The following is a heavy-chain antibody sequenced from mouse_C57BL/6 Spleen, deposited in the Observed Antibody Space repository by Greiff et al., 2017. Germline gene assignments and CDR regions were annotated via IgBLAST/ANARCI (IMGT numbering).Heavy chain of an antibody. J-gene: IGHJ2*01. CDR1: GYSITSGYY. CDR2: ISYDGSN. V-gene: IGHV3-6*01. D-gene: IGHD2-4*01. Sequence: EVKLQESGPGLVKPSQSLSLTCSVTGYSITSGYYWNWIRQFPGNKLEWMGYISYDGSNNYNPSLKNRISITRDTSKNQFFLKLNSVTTEDTATYYCAREGYDYDGTYYFDYWGQGTTLTVSS. CDR3: AREGYDYDGTYYFDY.